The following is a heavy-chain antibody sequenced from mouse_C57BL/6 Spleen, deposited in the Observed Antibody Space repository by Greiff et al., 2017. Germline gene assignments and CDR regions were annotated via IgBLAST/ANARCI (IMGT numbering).Heavy chain of an antibody. Sequence: EVQLQQSGPELVKPGASVKISCKASVYTFTDYYMNWVKQSHGKSLEWIGDINPNNGGTSYNQKFKGKATLTVDKSSRTGYMELRSLTSQDSAAYYCARGPSSYFDCWGQGTTLT. CDR3: ARGPSSYFDC. D-gene: IGHD3-3*01. V-gene: IGHV1-26*01. CDR2: INPNNGGT. J-gene: IGHJ2*01. CDR1: VYTFTDYY.